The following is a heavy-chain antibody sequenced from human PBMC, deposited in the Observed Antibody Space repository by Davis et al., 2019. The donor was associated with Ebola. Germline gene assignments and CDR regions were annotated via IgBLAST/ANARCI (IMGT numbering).Heavy chain of an antibody. Sequence: PGGSLRLSCAASGFTFSSYSMNWVCQAPGKGLEWVSYISSSSGTIYYADSVKGRFTISRDNAKNSLFLQMNSLRAEDTAVYYCAKGLGSSGWYYFDYWGQGTLVTVSS. CDR3: AKGLGSSGWYYFDY. D-gene: IGHD6-19*01. J-gene: IGHJ4*02. V-gene: IGHV3-48*01. CDR2: ISSSSGTI. CDR1: GFTFSSYS.